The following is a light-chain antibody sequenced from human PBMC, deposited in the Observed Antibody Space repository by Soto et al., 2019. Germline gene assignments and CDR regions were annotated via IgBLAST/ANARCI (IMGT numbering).Light chain of an antibody. CDR1: QSVSSTH. CDR2: GAS. CDR3: HQYGSSPQT. J-gene: IGKJ1*01. V-gene: IGKV3-20*01. Sequence: EIVLTQSPGTLSLSPGDRATLFCRASQSVSSTHLAWYHQKPGQAPRLLIYGASTRASGIPDRFSGSGSGTDFTLTISRLETEDFAVYYCHQYGSSPQTFXQGTKVDI.